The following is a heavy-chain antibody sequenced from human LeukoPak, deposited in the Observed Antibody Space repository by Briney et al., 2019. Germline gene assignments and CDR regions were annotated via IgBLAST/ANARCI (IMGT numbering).Heavy chain of an antibody. V-gene: IGHV3-48*03. CDR1: GFTFSSYE. D-gene: IGHD1-1*01. CDR3: AKDPLWNALGG. Sequence: PGGSLRLSCAASGFTFSSYEMNWVRQAPGKGLEWVSYISSSGSTIYYADSVKGRFTISRDNTKNSLYLQMNSLRPEDTALYYCAKDPLWNALGGWGQGTLVTVSS. CDR2: ISSSGSTI. J-gene: IGHJ4*02.